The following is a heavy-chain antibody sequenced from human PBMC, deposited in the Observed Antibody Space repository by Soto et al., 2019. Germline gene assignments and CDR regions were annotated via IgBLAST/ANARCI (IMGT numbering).Heavy chain of an antibody. V-gene: IGHV3-9*01. CDR1: GFTFDDYA. Sequence: EVQLVESGGGLVQPGRSLRLSCAASGFTFDDYAMHWVRQAPGKGLEWVSGISWNSGSIGSADSVKGRFTISRDNAKNSLYLQMNSLRAEDTALYYCAKDNHVYAFDIWGQGTMVTVSS. D-gene: IGHD3-10*02. J-gene: IGHJ3*02. CDR2: ISWNSGSI. CDR3: AKDNHVYAFDI.